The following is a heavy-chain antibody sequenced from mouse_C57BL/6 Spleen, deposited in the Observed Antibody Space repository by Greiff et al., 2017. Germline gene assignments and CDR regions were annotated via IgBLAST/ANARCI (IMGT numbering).Heavy chain of an antibody. CDR1: GYTFTDYY. D-gene: IGHD4-1*01. CDR2: INPNNGGT. J-gene: IGHJ2*01. CDR3: ASSGTGKGDY. Sequence: VQLQQSGPELVKPGASVKISCKASGYTFTDYYMNWVKQSHGKSLEWIGDINPNNGGTSYNQKFKGKATLTVDKSSSTAYMELRSLTSEDSAVYYCASSGTGKGDYWGQGTTLTVSS. V-gene: IGHV1-26*01.